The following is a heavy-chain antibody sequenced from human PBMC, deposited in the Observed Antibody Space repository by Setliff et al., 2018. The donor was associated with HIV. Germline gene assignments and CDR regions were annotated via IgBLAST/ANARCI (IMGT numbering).Heavy chain of an antibody. CDR1: GYSLTELS. Sequence: RASVKVSCKVSGYSLTELSMHWVRQAPGKGLEWMGGFDPDDGETVYAQQFQGRVTMTEDTSTDTAYMELTSLRSEDTAMYYCAPVSSGWFDPWGQGTLVTVSS. V-gene: IGHV1-24*01. CDR3: APVSSGWFDP. J-gene: IGHJ5*02. CDR2: FDPDDGET. D-gene: IGHD6-25*01.